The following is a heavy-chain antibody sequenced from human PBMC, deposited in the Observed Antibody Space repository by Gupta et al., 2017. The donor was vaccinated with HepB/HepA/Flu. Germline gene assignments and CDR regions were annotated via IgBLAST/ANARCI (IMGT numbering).Heavy chain of an antibody. V-gene: IGHV1-2*02. Sequence: QVQLVQSGAEVKKPGASVKVSCKASGYTFTGYYMHWVRQAPGQGLEWMGWINPNSGGTNYAQKFQGRVTMTRDTSISTAYMELSRLRSDDTAVYYCARDYPLGIQLPSTPVFAFDIWGQGTMVTVSS. CDR3: ARDYPLGIQLPSTPVFAFDI. CDR1: GYTFTGYY. J-gene: IGHJ3*02. CDR2: INPNSGGT. D-gene: IGHD2-2*01.